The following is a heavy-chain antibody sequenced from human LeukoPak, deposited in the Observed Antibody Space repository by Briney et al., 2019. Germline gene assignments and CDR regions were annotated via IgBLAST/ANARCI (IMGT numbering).Heavy chain of an antibody. CDR1: GYTFTDFY. D-gene: IGHD3-22*01. J-gene: IGHJ5*02. V-gene: IGHV1-2*02. CDR3: ARTYYYDSSGQPWGFDP. CDR2: ISPTSGGT. Sequence: ASVKVSCKAFGYTFTDFYMDWVRQAPGQGLQWMGYISPTSGGTKYAQNFQGRVTMTRDTSISTAYMELNRLTSDDTAVYYCARTYYYDSSGQPWGFDPWGQGTLVTVSS.